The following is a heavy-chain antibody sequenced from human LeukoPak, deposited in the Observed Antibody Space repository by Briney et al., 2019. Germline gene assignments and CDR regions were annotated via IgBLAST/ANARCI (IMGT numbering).Heavy chain of an antibody. V-gene: IGHV6-1*01. J-gene: IGHJ3*02. CDR1: GDSVSSNSAA. D-gene: IGHD3-22*01. CDR3: AREWSANYYDSSGYYYGRRSASLDAFDI. CDR2: TYYRSKWYN. Sequence: QTLSLTCAISGDSVSSNSAAWNWITQSPSRGLEWLGRTYYRSKWYNDYAVSVKSRITINPDTSKNQFSLQLNSVTPEDTAVYYCAREWSANYYDSSGYYYGRRSASLDAFDIWGQGTMVTVSS.